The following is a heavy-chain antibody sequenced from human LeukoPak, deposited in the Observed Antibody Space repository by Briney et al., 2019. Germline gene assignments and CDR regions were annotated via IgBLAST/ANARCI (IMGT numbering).Heavy chain of an antibody. CDR3: TTRVVPAAILGSLPGTFDY. Sequence: GGSLRLSCAASGFTFSNAWMSWVRQAPGKGLEWVGRIKSKTDGGTTDYAAPVKGRFTISRDDSKNTLYLQMNSLKTEDTAVYYCTTRVVPAAILGSLPGTFDYWGQGTLVTVSS. CDR2: IKSKTDGGTT. J-gene: IGHJ4*02. V-gene: IGHV3-15*01. CDR1: GFTFSNAW. D-gene: IGHD2-2*01.